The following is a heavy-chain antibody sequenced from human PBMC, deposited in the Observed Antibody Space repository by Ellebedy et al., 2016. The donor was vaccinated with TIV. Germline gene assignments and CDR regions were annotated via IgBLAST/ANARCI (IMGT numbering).Heavy chain of an antibody. Sequence: MPSETLSLTCGVSGGSINSDTYWSWVRQSPGRGLEWIGEVYHSGHTNYNPSLRSRVSISVDKSKSQFSLRLRSMTAADTAVYYCARDWTRGGGYFASWFDPWGQGTPVTVSS. CDR3: ARDWTRGGGYFASWFDP. CDR1: GGSINSDTY. CDR2: VYHSGHT. V-gene: IGHV4-4*02. D-gene: IGHD2/OR15-2a*01. J-gene: IGHJ5*02.